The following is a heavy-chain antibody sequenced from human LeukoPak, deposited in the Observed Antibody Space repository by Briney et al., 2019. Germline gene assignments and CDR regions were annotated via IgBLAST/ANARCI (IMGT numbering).Heavy chain of an antibody. CDR1: GFTFDTYG. V-gene: IGHV3-30*18. CDR3: AKEKAIGTINYGLDV. CDR2: IAYDGSNK. J-gene: IGHJ6*02. D-gene: IGHD1-1*01. Sequence: GGSLRLSCAASGFTFDTYGMLWVRQAPGKGLEWVAVIAYDGSNKYYADSVKGRFTISRDNSKNTLYLQMNSLRGGDTAVYYCAKEKAIGTINYGLDVWGQGTTVTVSS.